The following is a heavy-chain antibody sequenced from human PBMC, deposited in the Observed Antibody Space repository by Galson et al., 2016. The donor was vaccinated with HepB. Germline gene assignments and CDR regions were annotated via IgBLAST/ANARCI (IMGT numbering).Heavy chain of an antibody. V-gene: IGHV4-34*01. Sequence: SETLSLTCTVHGGSLGGYYWSWIRQPPGKGLEWIGEINHSGGTSYNPSLKGRVTISIDTSKNQFSLKVSSVTAADTVVYFCARDLWSGGPEGYWGQGTLVSVSS. D-gene: IGHD3-3*01. CDR1: GGSLGGYY. CDR3: ARDLWSGGPEGY. CDR2: INHSGGT. J-gene: IGHJ4*02.